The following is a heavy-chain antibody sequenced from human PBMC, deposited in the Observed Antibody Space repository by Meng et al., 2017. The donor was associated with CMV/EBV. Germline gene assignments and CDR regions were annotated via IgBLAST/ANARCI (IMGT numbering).Heavy chain of an antibody. V-gene: IGHV1-2*02. CDR1: GYTFTGYY. J-gene: IGHJ3*02. CDR2: INPNSGGT. D-gene: IGHD3-10*01. CDR3: AREDYYGSGDDAFDI. Sequence: ASVTVSCKASGYTFTGYYMHWVRQAPGQGLEWMGWINPNSGGTNYAQKFQGRVTMTRDTSISTAYMELSRLRSDDTAVYYCAREDYYGSGDDAFDIWGQGTMVTVSS.